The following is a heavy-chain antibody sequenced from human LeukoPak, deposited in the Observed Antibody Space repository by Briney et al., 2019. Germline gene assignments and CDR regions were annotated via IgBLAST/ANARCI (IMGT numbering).Heavy chain of an antibody. CDR3: ARDTALIIIPGGPDF. CDR1: GYTFGSYG. Sequence: GASVKVSCKASGYTFGSYGISWVRQAPGQGLEWVGWISAYNGDTRYAQHLQGRVTLTTDTSTGTAYMELRSLTSDDTALYYCARDTALIIIPGGPDFWGRGTLITVSS. D-gene: IGHD2-8*02. V-gene: IGHV1-18*01. CDR2: ISAYNGDT. J-gene: IGHJ4*02.